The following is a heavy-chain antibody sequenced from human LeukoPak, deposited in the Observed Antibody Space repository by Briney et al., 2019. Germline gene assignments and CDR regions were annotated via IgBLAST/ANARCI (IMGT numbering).Heavy chain of an antibody. CDR3: ARVTVYYDSSGYFDF. Sequence: PGGSLGLSCAASGFIFDNYGMSWVRQAPGKGLEWVSGINWNGGSTGYADSVKGRFTISRDKAKNSLYLQLNSLRAEDTALYYCARVTVYYDSSGYFDFWGQGTLVTVSS. CDR1: GFIFDNYG. J-gene: IGHJ4*02. D-gene: IGHD3-22*01. V-gene: IGHV3-20*04. CDR2: INWNGGST.